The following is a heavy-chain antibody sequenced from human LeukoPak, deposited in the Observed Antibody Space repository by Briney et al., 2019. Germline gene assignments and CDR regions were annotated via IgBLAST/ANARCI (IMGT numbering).Heavy chain of an antibody. CDR2: INPNSGGT. Sequence: ASVRVSCKASGYTFTGYYMHWVRQAPGQGLEWMGWINPNSGGTNYAQKFQGRVTMIRDTSISAVYMELSRLTSDDTAVYYCAREMSPTDPFFDYWGQGTSVTVSS. CDR3: AREMSPTDPFFDY. J-gene: IGHJ4*02. V-gene: IGHV1-2*02. CDR1: GYTFTGYY.